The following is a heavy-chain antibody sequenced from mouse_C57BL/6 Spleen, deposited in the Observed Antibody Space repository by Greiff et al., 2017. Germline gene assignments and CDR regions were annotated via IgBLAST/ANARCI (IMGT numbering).Heavy chain of an antibody. CDR2: IYPRSGNT. Sequence: QVQLQQSGAELARPGASVKLSCKASGYTFTSYGISWVKQRTGQGLEWIGEIYPRSGNTYYNEKFKGKATLTADKSSSTAYMELRSLTSEDSAVYFCAREEYYGSSYVKYFDVWGTGTTVTVSS. J-gene: IGHJ1*03. V-gene: IGHV1-81*01. CDR1: GYTFTSYG. CDR3: AREEYYGSSYVKYFDV. D-gene: IGHD1-1*01.